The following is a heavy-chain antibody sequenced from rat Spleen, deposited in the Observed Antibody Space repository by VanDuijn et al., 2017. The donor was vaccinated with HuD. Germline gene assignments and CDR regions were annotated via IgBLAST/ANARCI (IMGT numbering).Heavy chain of an antibody. D-gene: IGHD1-11*01. J-gene: IGHJ2*01. CDR1: GFTFSNYG. CDR2: ISPSGGST. CDR3: ARHEDYGGYSKDYFEY. V-gene: IGHV5-19*01. Sequence: EVQLVESGGGLVQPGRSLKLSCAASGFTFSNYGMHWIRQAPTKGLEWVASISPSGGSTYYPDSVKGRFTISRDNAKSTLYLQMSSLRSEDTATYYCARHEDYGGYSKDYFEYWGQGVMVTVSS.